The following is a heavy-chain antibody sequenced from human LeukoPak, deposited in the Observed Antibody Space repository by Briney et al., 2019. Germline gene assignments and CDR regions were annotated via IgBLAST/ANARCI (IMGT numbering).Heavy chain of an antibody. D-gene: IGHD6-6*01. CDR2: IYPGDSDT. CDR3: ARPAKQLAPKIPFDY. J-gene: IGHJ4*02. V-gene: IGHV5-51*01. CDR1: GSRFTSYW. Sequence: GESLKISCQGSGSRFTSYWIGWARPLPGKGLEWMGIIYPGDSDTRYSPSFQGQVTISADKSISTAYLQWSSLKASDTAMYYCARPAKQLAPKIPFDYWGQGTLVTVSS.